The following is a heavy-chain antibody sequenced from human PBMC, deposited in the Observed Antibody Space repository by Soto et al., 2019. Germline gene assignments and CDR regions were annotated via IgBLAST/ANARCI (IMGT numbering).Heavy chain of an antibody. J-gene: IGHJ6*02. CDR1: GFTFSSYG. CDR3: AQDNVLLWFEESRGGCMDV. D-gene: IGHD3-10*01. CDR2: ISYEGSNK. V-gene: IGHV3-30*18. Sequence: QVQLVESGGGVVQPGRSLRLSCAASGFTFSSYGMHWVRQAPGEGLERVAVISYEGSNKYYAESVKGRFTISRDNSKNSLYLQMNSRRAEDTAVYYCAQDNVLLWFEESRGGCMDVWGQGNTVTVSS.